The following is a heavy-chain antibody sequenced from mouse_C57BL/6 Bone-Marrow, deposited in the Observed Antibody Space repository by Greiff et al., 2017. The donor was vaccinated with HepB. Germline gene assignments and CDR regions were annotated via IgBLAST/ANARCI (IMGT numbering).Heavy chain of an antibody. Sequence: VQLQQPGAELVRPGTSVKLSCKASGYTFTSYWMHWVKQMTGQGLEWIGVIDPSDSYTNYNQKFKGKATLTVDKSSSTAYMQLSSLTSEDSAVYYCARENYAPYYFDYWGQGTTLTVSS. V-gene: IGHV1-59*01. D-gene: IGHD2-4*01. J-gene: IGHJ2*01. CDR1: GYTFTSYW. CDR2: IDPSDSYT. CDR3: ARENYAPYYFDY.